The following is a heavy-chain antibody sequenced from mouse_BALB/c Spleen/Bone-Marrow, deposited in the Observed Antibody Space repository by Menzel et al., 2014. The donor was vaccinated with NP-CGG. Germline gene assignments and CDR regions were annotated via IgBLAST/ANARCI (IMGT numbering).Heavy chain of an antibody. CDR1: GYPFTSHW. CDR2: IYPGSDIT. Sequence: AQLQQSGAELVKPGISVKMSCKASGYPFTSHWMHWVKQGPGQGLEWIGDIYPGSDITSYNEKFKSKATLTVDPSSSTAYMQLSSLKSEDSGVYYGAQLGKVCWGQGTTVTVSS. V-gene: IGHV1-55*01. D-gene: IGHD4-1*02. CDR3: AQLGKVC. J-gene: IGHJ2*01.